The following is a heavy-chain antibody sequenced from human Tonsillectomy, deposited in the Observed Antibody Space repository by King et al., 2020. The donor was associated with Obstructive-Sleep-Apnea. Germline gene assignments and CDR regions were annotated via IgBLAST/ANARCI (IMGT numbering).Heavy chain of an antibody. V-gene: IGHV3-30*04. CDR3: ARDAAIFAMYYFDS. CDR1: GFTFSRYA. J-gene: IGHJ4*02. CDR2: VSYDGSIK. D-gene: IGHD3-3*01. Sequence: HVQLVESGGGVVQPGRSLRLSCAASGFTFSRYAMHWVRQAPGKGLEWVAIVSYDGSIKYYADSVKGRFTISRDNSKNTLFLQMSSLSAEDTAIYYCARDAAIFAMYYFDSWGQGTLVTVSS.